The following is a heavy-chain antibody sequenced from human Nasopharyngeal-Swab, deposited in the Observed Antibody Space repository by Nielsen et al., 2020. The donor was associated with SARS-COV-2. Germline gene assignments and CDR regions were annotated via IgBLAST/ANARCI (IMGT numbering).Heavy chain of an antibody. Sequence: SETLSLTCTVSGGSISPYYWSSIRQPPGKGLEWIGYIYYSGSTNYNPSLKSRVTISVDSSKNQFSLKLSSVTAADTAVYYCARGKAGTYDYWGQGTLVTVSS. CDR1: GGSISPYY. CDR2: IYYSGST. CDR3: ARGKAGTYDY. J-gene: IGHJ4*02. D-gene: IGHD3-10*01. V-gene: IGHV4-59*01.